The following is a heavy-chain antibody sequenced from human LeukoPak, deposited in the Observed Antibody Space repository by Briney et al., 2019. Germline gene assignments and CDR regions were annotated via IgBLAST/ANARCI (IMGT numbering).Heavy chain of an antibody. V-gene: IGHV4-34*01. J-gene: IGHJ6*03. CDR1: GGSFSGYY. Sequence: SETLSLTCAVYGGSFSGYYWSWIRQPPGKGLEWNGEINHSGSTNYNPSLKGRVTISVDTSKNQFSLKLSSVTAADTAVYYCARSGYSYGYRYYYYMDVWGKGTTVTVSS. CDR2: INHSGST. CDR3: ARSGYSYGYRYYYYMDV. D-gene: IGHD5-18*01.